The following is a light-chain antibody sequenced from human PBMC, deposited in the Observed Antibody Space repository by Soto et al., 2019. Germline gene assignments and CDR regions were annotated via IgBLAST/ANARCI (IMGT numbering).Light chain of an antibody. CDR2: GAS. Sequence: EIVLTQSPGTLSLSPGERATLSCRASQSVSSSYLAWYQQKPGQAPRLLIYGASGRATGIPDRFSGSGSGTDFTLTISRPEPEDCAVYYCQQYGSSLLFTFGPGTKVDLK. CDR1: QSVSSSY. CDR3: QQYGSSLLFT. V-gene: IGKV3-20*01. J-gene: IGKJ3*01.